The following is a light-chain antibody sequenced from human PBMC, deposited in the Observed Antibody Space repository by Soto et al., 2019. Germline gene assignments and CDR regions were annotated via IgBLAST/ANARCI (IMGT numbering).Light chain of an antibody. CDR1: QSVSSN. J-gene: IGKJ4*01. CDR2: GAS. CDR3: HQYINCFALT. Sequence: EIVMTQSPATLSVSPGERATLSCRASQSVSSNLAWYQQKPGQAPRLLIYGASTRATGIPARFSGSGSGTEFTLTISSLQSEFFEVYYCHQYINCFALTFGGGP. V-gene: IGKV3-15*01.